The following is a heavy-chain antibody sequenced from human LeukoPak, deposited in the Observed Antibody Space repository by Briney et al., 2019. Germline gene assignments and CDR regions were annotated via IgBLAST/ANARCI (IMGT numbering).Heavy chain of an antibody. D-gene: IGHD3-3*01. CDR3: ARGRLHYDFWSGYVDAFDI. Sequence: PSETLSLTCTVSGASISSGGYYWSWFRQHPGKGLEWIGYIYYTGSTYYNPSLKSRVTTSVDTSKNQFSLKLSSVTAADTAVYYCARGRLHYDFWSGYVDAFDIWGQGTMVTVSS. V-gene: IGHV4-31*03. J-gene: IGHJ3*02. CDR1: GASISSGGYY. CDR2: IYYTGST.